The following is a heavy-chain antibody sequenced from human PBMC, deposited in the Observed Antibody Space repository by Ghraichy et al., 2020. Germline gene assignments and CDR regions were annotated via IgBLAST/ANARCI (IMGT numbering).Heavy chain of an antibody. CDR2: VKSKTDGGTT. CDR1: GFTFSNAW. CDR3: TTDGAYYDSSGWFDP. V-gene: IGHV3-15*01. J-gene: IGHJ5*02. D-gene: IGHD3-22*01. Sequence: GGSLRLSCAASGFTFSNAWMSWVRQAPGKGLEWVGRVKSKTDGGTTDYAAPVKGRFTISRDDSKNTLYLQMNSLKTEDTAVYYCTTDGAYYDSSGWFDPWGQGTLVTVSS.